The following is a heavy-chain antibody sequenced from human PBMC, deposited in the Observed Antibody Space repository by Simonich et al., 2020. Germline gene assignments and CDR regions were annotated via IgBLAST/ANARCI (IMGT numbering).Heavy chain of an antibody. CDR3: ARHYYGDYYFDY. CDR2: ISISGSTI. Sequence: EVQLVESGGGLVQPGGSLRLSCAASGFTFSSYEMNWVRQAPGKGLGWVSHISISGSTIDYADSVKGLFTISRDNAKNSLYLQMNSLRAEDTAVYYCARHYYGDYYFDYWGQGTLVTVSS. J-gene: IGHJ4*02. V-gene: IGHV3-48*03. D-gene: IGHD4-17*01. CDR1: GFTFSSYE.